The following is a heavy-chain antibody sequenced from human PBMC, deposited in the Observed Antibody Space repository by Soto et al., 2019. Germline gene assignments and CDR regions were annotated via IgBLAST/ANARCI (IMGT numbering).Heavy chain of an antibody. CDR1: GFTFSSYA. V-gene: IGHV3-30-3*01. CDR2: ISYDGSNK. J-gene: IGHJ4*02. D-gene: IGHD3-22*01. Sequence: PGGSLRLSCAASGFTFSSYAMHWVRQAPGKGLEWVAVISYDGSNKYYADSVKGRFTISRDNSKNTLCLQMNSLRAEDTAVYYCAREGAHYYDSSGYVLDYWGQGTLVTVSS. CDR3: AREGAHYYDSSGYVLDY.